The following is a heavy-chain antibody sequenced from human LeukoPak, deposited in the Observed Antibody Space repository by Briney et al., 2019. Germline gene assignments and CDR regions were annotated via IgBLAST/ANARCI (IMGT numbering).Heavy chain of an antibody. Sequence: QPGGSLRLSCAASGFTFSSYSMSWVRQAPGKGLEWVSAISGSGGSTYYADSVKGRLTISSDNAKNTLYLQMNNLRAEDTAVYYCAKGGQNMVRGVTHYYYYGMDVWGQGGTVTVSS. V-gene: IGHV3-23*01. J-gene: IGHJ6*02. D-gene: IGHD3-10*01. CDR1: GFTFSSYS. CDR3: AKGGQNMVRGVTHYYYYGMDV. CDR2: ISGSGGST.